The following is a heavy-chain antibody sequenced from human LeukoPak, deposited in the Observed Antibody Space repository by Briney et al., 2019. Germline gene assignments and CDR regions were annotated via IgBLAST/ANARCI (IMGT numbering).Heavy chain of an antibody. J-gene: IGHJ4*02. CDR1: GGSVSSSVYY. V-gene: IGHV4-39*01. CDR3: ASRNDILTGYVFDF. D-gene: IGHD3-9*01. CDR2: IYYSGST. Sequence: SETLSLTCTVSGGSVSSSVYYWGWIRQPPGKGLEWIGSIYYSGSTSYNPSLKSRVTISVDTSKNQFSLKLTSVTAADTAVYYCASRNDILTGYVFDFWGQGTLVTVSS.